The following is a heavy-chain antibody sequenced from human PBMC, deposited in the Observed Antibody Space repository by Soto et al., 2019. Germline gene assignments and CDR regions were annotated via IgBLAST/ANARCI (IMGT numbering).Heavy chain of an antibody. CDR2: ISGSGGST. Sequence: GGSLRLSCAASGFTFSSYAMSWVRQAPGKGLEWVSAISGSGGSTYYADSVKGRFTISRDNPKNTLYLQMNSLRAEDTAVYYCAKFTYYDFWSGYLGVDYWGQGTLVTVSS. J-gene: IGHJ4*02. CDR1: GFTFSSYA. CDR3: AKFTYYDFWSGYLGVDY. V-gene: IGHV3-23*01. D-gene: IGHD3-3*01.